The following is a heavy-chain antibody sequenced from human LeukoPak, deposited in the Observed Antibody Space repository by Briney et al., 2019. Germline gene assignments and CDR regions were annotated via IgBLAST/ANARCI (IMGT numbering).Heavy chain of an antibody. CDR1: GGSFSGYY. Sequence: PSETLSLTCAVYGGSFSGYYWSWIRQPPGKGLEWIGEINHSGSTNYNPSLKSRVTISVDTSKNQFSLKLSSVTAADTAVYYCARRSSGYYGRRNAFDIWGQGTMVTVSS. CDR3: ARRSSGYYGRRNAFDI. CDR2: INHSGST. D-gene: IGHD3-22*01. V-gene: IGHV4-34*01. J-gene: IGHJ3*02.